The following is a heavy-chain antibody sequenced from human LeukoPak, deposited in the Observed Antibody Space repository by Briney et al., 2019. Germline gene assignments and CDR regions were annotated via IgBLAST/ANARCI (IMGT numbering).Heavy chain of an antibody. Sequence: GGXLRLSCAASGFTFSSYWMHWVRQAPGKGLVWVSRINSDGSSTIYADSVKGRFTISRDNAKNTLYLQMNSLRAEDTAVYYCSGVNSRLFDYWGQGTLVTVSS. CDR3: SGVNSRLFDY. D-gene: IGHD7-27*01. CDR2: INSDGSST. J-gene: IGHJ4*02. V-gene: IGHV3-74*01. CDR1: GFTFSSYW.